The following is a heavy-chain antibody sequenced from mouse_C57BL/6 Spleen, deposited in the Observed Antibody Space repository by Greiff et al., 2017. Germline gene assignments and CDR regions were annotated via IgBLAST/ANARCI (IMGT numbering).Heavy chain of an antibody. V-gene: IGHV5-17*01. CDR1: GFTFSDYG. D-gene: IGHD1-1*01. CDR3: ARSYYGSSYWYFDV. Sequence: EVKLQESGGGLVKPGGSLKLSCAASGFTFSDYGMHWVRQAPEKGLEWVAYISSGSSTIYYADTVKGRFTISRDNAKNTLFLQMTSLRSEDTAMYYCARSYYGSSYWYFDVWGTGTTVTVSS. J-gene: IGHJ1*03. CDR2: ISSGSSTI.